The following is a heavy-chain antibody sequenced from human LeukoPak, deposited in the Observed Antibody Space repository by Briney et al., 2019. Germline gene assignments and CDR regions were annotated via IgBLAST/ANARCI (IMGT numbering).Heavy chain of an antibody. V-gene: IGHV1-2*02. D-gene: IGHD1-26*01. Sequence: ASVKVSCKASGYTFIGYYIHWVRQAPGQGLEWMGFININGGGTKYAEKFQGRVLMTKDTSITTGYMELSGLRSDDTAMYFFAREDSGSYSPIDYWGQGTLVTVS. CDR3: AREDSGSYSPIDY. J-gene: IGHJ4*02. CDR1: GYTFIGYY. CDR2: ININGGGT.